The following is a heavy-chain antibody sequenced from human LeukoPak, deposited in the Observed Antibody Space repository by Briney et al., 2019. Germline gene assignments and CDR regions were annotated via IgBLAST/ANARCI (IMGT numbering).Heavy chain of an antibody. Sequence: GGSLRLSCSASGFTLSSYGMHWVRQATGEGLEGVAVIWYDGTKEYDVDSVKGRFTISRDNSKNTAYLQMNSLRAEDTAVYYCARDYGDGYNLDYWGQGTLVTVSS. J-gene: IGHJ4*02. V-gene: IGHV3-33*01. CDR1: GFTLSSYG. D-gene: IGHD5-24*01. CDR3: ARDYGDGYNLDY. CDR2: IWYDGTKE.